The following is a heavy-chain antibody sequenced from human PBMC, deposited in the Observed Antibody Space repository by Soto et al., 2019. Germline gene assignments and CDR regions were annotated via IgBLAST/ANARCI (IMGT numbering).Heavy chain of an antibody. CDR3: ARHPSLWELLYFDY. V-gene: IGHV4-39*01. Sequence: SETLSLTCTVSGGSISSSGYYWGWIRQPPGKGLEWIGSIYYSGSTYYNPSLKSRVTISVDTSKNQFSLKLSSVTAADTAVYYCARHPSLWELLYFDYWGQGTLVTVSS. J-gene: IGHJ4*02. D-gene: IGHD1-26*01. CDR1: GGSISSSGYY. CDR2: IYYSGST.